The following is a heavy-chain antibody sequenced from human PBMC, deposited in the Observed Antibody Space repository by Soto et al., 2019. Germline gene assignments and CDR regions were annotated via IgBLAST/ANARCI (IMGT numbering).Heavy chain of an antibody. J-gene: IGHJ5*02. V-gene: IGHV3-15*01. CDR3: TTDPTIAAAGINWFDP. D-gene: IGHD6-13*01. Sequence: PSETLSLTCTVSGGSISSYYWSWIRQPPGKGLEWIGYIYYSGTTDYAAPVKGRFTISRDDSKNTLYLQMNSLKTEDTAVYYCTTDPTIAAAGINWFDPWGQGTLVTVSS. CDR2: IYYSGTT. CDR1: GGSISSYY.